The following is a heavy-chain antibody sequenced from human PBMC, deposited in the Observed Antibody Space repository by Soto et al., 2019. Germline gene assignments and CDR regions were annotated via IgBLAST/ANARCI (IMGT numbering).Heavy chain of an antibody. CDR2: ISGSGGST. CDR3: AKGGSWSSTSPFDY. V-gene: IGHV3-23*01. J-gene: IGHJ4*02. D-gene: IGHD2-2*01. CDR1: GFTFSSYA. Sequence: GGSVRLSCAASGFTFSSYAMSWVRQAPGKGLEWVSAISGSGGSTYYADSVKGRFTISRDNSKNTLYLQMNSLRAEDTAVYYCAKGGSWSSTSPFDYWGQGTLVTVSS.